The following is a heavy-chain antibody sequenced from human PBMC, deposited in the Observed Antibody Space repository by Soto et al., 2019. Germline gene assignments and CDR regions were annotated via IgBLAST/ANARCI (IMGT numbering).Heavy chain of an antibody. D-gene: IGHD5-18*01. V-gene: IGHV4-61*01. CDR2: IYYSGST. CDR1: GGSVSSGSYY. J-gene: IGHJ3*02. Sequence: SETLSLTCTVSGGSVSSGSYYWSWIRQPPGKGLEWIGYIYYSGSTNYNPSLKSRVTISVDTSKNQFSLKLSSVTAADTAVYYCARDKDGYSAFDIWGQGTMVTVS. CDR3: ARDKDGYSAFDI.